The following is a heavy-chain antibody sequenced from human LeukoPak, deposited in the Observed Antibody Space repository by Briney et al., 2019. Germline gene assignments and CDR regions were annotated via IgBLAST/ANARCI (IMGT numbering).Heavy chain of an antibody. CDR1: GFTFSSYW. CDR2: VNNDGSAT. J-gene: IGHJ4*02. V-gene: IGHV3-74*01. CDR3: ARDFLEDVY. Sequence: GGSLRLSCAASGFTFSSYWMHWVRQAPGKGLEWVSRVNNDGSATTYADSVRGRFTISRDNARNSLYLQMNSLRAEDTAVYYCARDFLEDVYWGQGTLVTVSS. D-gene: IGHD3-3*01.